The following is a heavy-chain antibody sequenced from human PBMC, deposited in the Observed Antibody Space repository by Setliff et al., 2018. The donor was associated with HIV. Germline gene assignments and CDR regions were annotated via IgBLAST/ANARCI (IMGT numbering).Heavy chain of an antibody. D-gene: IGHD6-13*01. CDR1: GGSISSYY. CDR3: ATYSSSWPDY. CDR2: IFSSGST. V-gene: IGHV4-4*07. Sequence: SETLSLTCTVSGGSISSYYWSWIRQPAGKGLEWIGRIFSSGSTSYNSSLKSRVTMSVDTSKNQFSLRLTSVTAADTSVYYCATYSSSWPDYWGQGALVTVSS. J-gene: IGHJ4*02.